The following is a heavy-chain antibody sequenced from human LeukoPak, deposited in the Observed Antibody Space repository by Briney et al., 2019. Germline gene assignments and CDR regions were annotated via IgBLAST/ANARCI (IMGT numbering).Heavy chain of an antibody. CDR2: INPNSGDT. V-gene: IGHV1-2*02. CDR3: ARDGPSSSSAGPVDY. D-gene: IGHD6-13*01. Sequence: ASVKVSCKASGYTFTGYYIHWVRQAPGQGLEWMGWINPNSGDTSYAQKFQGRVTMTRDTSISTAYMELSGLRSDDTAVYYCARDGPSSSSAGPVDYWGQGTLVTVSS. CDR1: GYTFTGYY. J-gene: IGHJ4*02.